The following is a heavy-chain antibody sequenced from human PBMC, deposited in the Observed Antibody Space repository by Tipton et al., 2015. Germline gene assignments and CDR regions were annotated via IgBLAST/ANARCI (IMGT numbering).Heavy chain of an antibody. CDR2: IWYDGSDK. CDR3: ARDPAGVRGNCDL. J-gene: IGHJ4*02. Sequence: SLRLSCAASGFNFSSFGMHWVRRAPGEGLEWVAAIWYDGSDKYYAESLKGRVTISRDNSKNTVPLQMNSLRAEDTAVYYCARDPAGVRGNCDLWGQGTLVSVSS. CDR1: GFNFSSFG. D-gene: IGHD2-15*01. V-gene: IGHV3-33*01.